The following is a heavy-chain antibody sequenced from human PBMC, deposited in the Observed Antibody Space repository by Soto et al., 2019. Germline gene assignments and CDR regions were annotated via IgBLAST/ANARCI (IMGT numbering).Heavy chain of an antibody. CDR2: ISWNSGSI. D-gene: IGHD1-26*01. CDR3: ANSAGATPAHHFDY. CDR1: GFTFDDYA. V-gene: IGHV3-9*01. Sequence: EVQLVESGGGLVQPGRSLRLSCAASGFTFDDYAMHWVRQAPGKGLEWVSGISWNSGSIGYADSVKGRFTISRDNVKNSLYLQMNTLRAEDTALYYCANSAGATPAHHFDYWGQGTLVTVSS. J-gene: IGHJ4*02.